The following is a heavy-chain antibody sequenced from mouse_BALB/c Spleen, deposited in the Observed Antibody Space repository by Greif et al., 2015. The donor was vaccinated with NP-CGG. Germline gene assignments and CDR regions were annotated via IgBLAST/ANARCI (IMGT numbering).Heavy chain of an antibody. CDR2: ISSGSSTI. CDR3: ARFGNYFYAMDY. CDR1: GFTFSSFG. Sequence: EVMLVESGGGLVQPGGSRKLSCAASGFTFSSFGMHWVRQAPEKGLEWVAYISSGSSTIYYADTVMGRFTISRDNPKNTLFLQMTSLRSEDTAMYYCARFGNYFYAMDYWGQGTSVTVSS. J-gene: IGHJ4*01. D-gene: IGHD2-1*01. V-gene: IGHV5-17*02.